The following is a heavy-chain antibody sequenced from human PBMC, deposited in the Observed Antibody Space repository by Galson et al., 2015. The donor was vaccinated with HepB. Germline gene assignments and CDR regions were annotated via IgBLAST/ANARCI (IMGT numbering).Heavy chain of an antibody. CDR2: IVVGSGNT. V-gene: IGHV1-58*01. D-gene: IGHD3-16*01. CDR1: GFTFTSSA. Sequence: SVKVSCKASGFTFTSSAVQWVRQARGQRLEWIGWIVVGSGNTNYAQKFQERVTITRDMSISTAYMELSSLRSEDTAVYYCAASPASGGIDYWGQGTLVTVSS. CDR3: AASPASGGIDY. J-gene: IGHJ4*02.